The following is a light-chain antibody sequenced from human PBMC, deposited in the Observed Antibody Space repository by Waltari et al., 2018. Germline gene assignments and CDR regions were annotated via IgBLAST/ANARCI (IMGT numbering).Light chain of an antibody. V-gene: IGLV2-14*01. CDR2: DVS. J-gene: IGLJ2*01. CDR1: SNDVVGYNS. CDR3: SSQSSNDVVL. Sequence: QSALTQPAYVSGSPGQSVTIFCAGTSNDVVGYNSVSWYQEYPGQAHRVIIYDVSDRPSGVSDRVSGSKSGNTAALTISGLHAEDQADYYFSSQSSNDVVLFGGVTKLTVL.